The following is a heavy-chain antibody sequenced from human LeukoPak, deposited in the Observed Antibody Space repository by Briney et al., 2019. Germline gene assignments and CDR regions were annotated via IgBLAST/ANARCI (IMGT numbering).Heavy chain of an antibody. J-gene: IGHJ4*02. D-gene: IGHD3-10*01. CDR3: ARGWAYGPYFDY. Sequence: TGGSLRLSCSPSGFTVSSNYMSWVGQAPGKGLEWVSVIYSVGSTYYPDSVKGRFTIPRDNSKNTLYLQMNSLKAEDTAVYYCARGWAYGPYFDYWGQRTLVTVSS. V-gene: IGHV3-53*01. CDR1: GFTVSSNY. CDR2: IYSVGST.